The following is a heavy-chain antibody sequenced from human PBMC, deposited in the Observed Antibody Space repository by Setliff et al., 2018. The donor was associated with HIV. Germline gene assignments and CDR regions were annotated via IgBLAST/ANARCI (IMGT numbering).Heavy chain of an antibody. Sequence: PSETLSLTCTLSGVSINNSNWWNWVRQTPGKGLEWIGQIFHDGTVTYKPSLESRVTILMDILKNQISLNVTSVTAADTATYYCAKTNIPMPRSGTRLESWGPGRLVTVSS. V-gene: IGHV4-4*02. J-gene: IGHJ4*02. CDR3: AKTNIPMPRSGTRLES. CDR1: GVSINNSNW. CDR2: IFHDGTV. D-gene: IGHD2-2*02.